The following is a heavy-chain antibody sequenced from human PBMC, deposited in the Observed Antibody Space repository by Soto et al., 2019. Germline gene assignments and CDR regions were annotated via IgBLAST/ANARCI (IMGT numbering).Heavy chain of an antibody. CDR2: LTGSGDST. V-gene: IGHV3-23*01. D-gene: IGHD2-21*02. Sequence: EVQLLESGGGLVQPGGSLRLSCAASGFTFSSFAMTWVRQAPGKGLEWVSSLTGSGDSTYYADSVKGRFTISRDNSKNTLYLQVNSLRADDAALYYCARGYPVTAGDMAYWGQGTLVTVSS. J-gene: IGHJ4*02. CDR1: GFTFSSFA. CDR3: ARGYPVTAGDMAY.